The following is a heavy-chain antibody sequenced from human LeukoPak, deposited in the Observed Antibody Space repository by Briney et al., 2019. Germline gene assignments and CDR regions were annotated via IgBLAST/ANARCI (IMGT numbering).Heavy chain of an antibody. V-gene: IGHV4-59*01. CDR3: ARVRGYYDSSGYDY. CDR2: IYYSGST. CDR1: GGSISSYY. J-gene: IGHJ4*02. D-gene: IGHD3-22*01. Sequence: SEILSLTCTVSGGSISSYYWSWIRQPPGKGLEWIGYIYYSGSTNYNPALKSRVTISEDTSKNQISLKLSSVTAADTAVYYCARVRGYYDSSGYDYWGQGTLVTVSS.